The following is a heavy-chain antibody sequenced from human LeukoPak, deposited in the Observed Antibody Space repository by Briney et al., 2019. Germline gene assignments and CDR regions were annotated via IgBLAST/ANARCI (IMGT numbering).Heavy chain of an antibody. D-gene: IGHD4-17*01. J-gene: IGHJ3*02. CDR2: ISYTGST. CDR1: DASFSSHY. CDR3: AGDPTTVTKGLVI. Sequence: PSETLSLTCIVSDASFSSHYWTWIRQPPGKGLEWIGYISYTGSTNYNPSLKSRVTISVDTSKNQFSLKLSSVTAADTAVYYCAGDPTTVTKGLVIWGQGTQVTVSS. V-gene: IGHV4-59*11.